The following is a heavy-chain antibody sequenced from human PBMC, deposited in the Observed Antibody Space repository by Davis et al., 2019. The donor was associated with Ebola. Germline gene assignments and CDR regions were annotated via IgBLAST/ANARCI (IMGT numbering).Heavy chain of an antibody. D-gene: IGHD3-3*01. CDR1: GGTFSSYA. V-gene: IGHV1-3*01. CDR2: INAGNGNT. Sequence: ASVKVSCKASGGTFSSYAMHWVRQAPGQRLEWMGWINAGNGNTKYSQKFQGKVTITRDTSASTAYMELSSLRSEDTAVYYCARVGSRFLEWLSPFDYWGQGTLVTVSS. J-gene: IGHJ4*02. CDR3: ARVGSRFLEWLSPFDY.